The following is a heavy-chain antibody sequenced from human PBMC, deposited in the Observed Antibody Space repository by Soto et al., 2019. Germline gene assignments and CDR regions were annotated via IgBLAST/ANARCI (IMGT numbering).Heavy chain of an antibody. CDR2: IYHSGST. Sequence: QLQLQESGSGLVKPSQTLSLTCAVSGGSISSGGYSWSWIRQPPGKGLEYIGYIYHSGSTYNHLSRKSRVTTSVDRSKNQFSLKLSSVTAADTAVYYCARVRSGWGIDYWGQGTLVTVSS. CDR1: GGSISSGGYS. V-gene: IGHV4-30-2*01. CDR3: ARVRSGWGIDY. J-gene: IGHJ4*02. D-gene: IGHD6-19*01.